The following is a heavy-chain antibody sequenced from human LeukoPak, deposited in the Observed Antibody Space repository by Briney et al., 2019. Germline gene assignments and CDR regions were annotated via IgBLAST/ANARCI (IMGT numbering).Heavy chain of an antibody. CDR3: AKDRYCSGGSCSYYFDY. D-gene: IGHD2-15*01. CDR2: ISGSGGST. J-gene: IGHJ4*02. Sequence: GGSLRLSCAASGFTFSSYGMSWVRQAPGKGLEWVSAISGSGGSTYYADSVKGRFTISRDNSKNTLYLQMNSLRAEDTAVYYCAKDRYCSGGSCSYYFDYWGQGTLVTVSS. V-gene: IGHV3-23*01. CDR1: GFTFSSYG.